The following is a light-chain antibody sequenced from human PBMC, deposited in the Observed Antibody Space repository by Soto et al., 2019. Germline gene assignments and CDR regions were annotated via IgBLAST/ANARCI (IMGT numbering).Light chain of an antibody. CDR1: QSVSSN. V-gene: IGKV3-15*01. CDR2: DAS. CDR3: QQYHNWPIT. J-gene: IGKJ5*01. Sequence: EILMTQSPASLSVSPGGIATLSCRASQSVSSNLAWHQQKPGQAPRILMYDASTRATGISARFSGSGSGTEFTLTISSLQSEDFAVYYCQQYHNWPITFGQGTRLEIK.